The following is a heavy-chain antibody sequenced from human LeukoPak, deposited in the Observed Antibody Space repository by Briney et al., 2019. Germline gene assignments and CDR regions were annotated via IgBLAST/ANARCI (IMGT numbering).Heavy chain of an antibody. V-gene: IGHV1-46*04. CDR2: INPRGGST. Sequence: ASVKVSGKASGYTFIDYYMHWVRQAPGQGLEWMGIINPRGGSTTYAQKLQGRVTMTRDTSTSTVYMELSSLRSEDTALYYCARHSCTGNSCHFDYWGQGTLVTVSS. D-gene: IGHD2-8*02. J-gene: IGHJ4*02. CDR3: ARHSCTGNSCHFDY. CDR1: GYTFIDYY.